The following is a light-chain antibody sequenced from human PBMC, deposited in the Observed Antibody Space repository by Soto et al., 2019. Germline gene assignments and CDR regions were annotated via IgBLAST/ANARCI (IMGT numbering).Light chain of an antibody. Sequence: QSALTQPASVSGSPGQSITISCTGTSSDVGGYNYVSWYQQHPGKAPKLIIYEVSSRPSGVSNRFSGSKSGNTASLTISGLQAEDEAYYYCSSYTTSTSFILFGGGTKVTVL. V-gene: IGLV2-14*01. CDR1: SSDVGGYNY. J-gene: IGLJ2*01. CDR3: SSYTTSTSFIL. CDR2: EVS.